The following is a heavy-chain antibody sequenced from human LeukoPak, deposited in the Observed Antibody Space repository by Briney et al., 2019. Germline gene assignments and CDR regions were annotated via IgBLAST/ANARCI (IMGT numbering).Heavy chain of an antibody. CDR3: AKTAQYDIVAGYPRYYFDY. V-gene: IGHV3-23*01. Sequence: GGSLRLSCAASGFTFSSYAMSWVRQAPGKGLEWVSAISGSGGSTYYADSVKGRFTISRDNSKNTLYLQMNSLRAEDTAVYYFAKTAQYDIVAGYPRYYFDYCGQGTLVTVSS. CDR2: ISGSGGST. CDR1: GFTFSSYA. J-gene: IGHJ4*02. D-gene: IGHD3-9*01.